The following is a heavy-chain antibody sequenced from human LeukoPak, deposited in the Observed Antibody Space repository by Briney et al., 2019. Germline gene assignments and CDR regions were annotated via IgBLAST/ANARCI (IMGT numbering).Heavy chain of an antibody. J-gene: IGHJ3*02. CDR2: IGTAGET. CDR3: AREGYSSGRAPAFDI. D-gene: IGHD6-19*01. Sequence: GGSLRLSCVASGFTFSSYVMHCVRQPTGKGLEWVSGIGTAGETYYLGSVKGRFTISRENARNSLYLQMNSLTDGDTAMYYCAREGYSSGRAPAFDIWGQGTTVTVSS. CDR1: GFTFSSYV. V-gene: IGHV3-13*01.